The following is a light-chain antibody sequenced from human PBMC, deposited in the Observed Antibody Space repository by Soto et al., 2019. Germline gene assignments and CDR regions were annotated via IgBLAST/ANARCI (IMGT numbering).Light chain of an antibody. CDR2: DAS. V-gene: IGKV1-39*01. J-gene: IGKJ5*01. CDR1: QSISSY. Sequence: DIQMTHSPSSLSASVGDRVTITCRASQSISSYLNWYQQKPGKAPNLLIYDASRLQSGVPSRFSGSGGGTDFTLSISSVQPEDFATYFCQQSYMDPITFGQGTRLEIK. CDR3: QQSYMDPIT.